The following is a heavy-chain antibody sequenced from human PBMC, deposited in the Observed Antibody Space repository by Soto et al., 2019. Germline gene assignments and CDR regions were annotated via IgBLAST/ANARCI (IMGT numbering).Heavy chain of an antibody. CDR1: GFTFSSYS. CDR3: ARVATVTTSPYYYYMDV. D-gene: IGHD4-4*01. J-gene: IGHJ6*03. V-gene: IGHV3-21*01. Sequence: GGSLRLSCAASGFTFSSYSMNWVRQAPGKGLEWVSSISSSSSYIYYADSVKGRFTISRDNAKNSLYLQMNSLRAEDTAVYYCARVATVTTSPYYYYMDVWGKGTTVTVSS. CDR2: ISSSSSYI.